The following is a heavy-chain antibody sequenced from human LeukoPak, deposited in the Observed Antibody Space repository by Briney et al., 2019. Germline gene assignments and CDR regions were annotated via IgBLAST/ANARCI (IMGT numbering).Heavy chain of an antibody. CDR1: DGSIGGGGYY. J-gene: IGHJ4*02. V-gene: IGHV4-31*03. D-gene: IGHD2-2*01. CDR3: ARASFCSSTSCSPHFDY. Sequence: SQTLSLTCTVSDGSIGGGGYYWSWIRQHPGKGLEWIGYIYYTGSAYYNPSLQSRVTISVHTSENQFSLRLSSVTAADTAVYYCARASFCSSTSCSPHFDYWGQGALVTVSS. CDR2: IYYTGSA.